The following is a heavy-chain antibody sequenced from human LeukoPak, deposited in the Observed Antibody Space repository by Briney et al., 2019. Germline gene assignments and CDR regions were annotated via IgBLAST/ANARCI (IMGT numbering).Heavy chain of an antibody. Sequence: SETLSLTCTVSVGSISSYYWSWIRQPPGKGLEWIGYIYYSGSTNYNPSLKSRVTISVDTSKNQFSLKLSSVTAADTAVYYCARDRELYWFDPWGQGTLVTVSS. D-gene: IGHD3-10*01. J-gene: IGHJ5*02. CDR3: ARDRELYWFDP. CDR2: IYYSGST. V-gene: IGHV4-59*01. CDR1: VGSISSYY.